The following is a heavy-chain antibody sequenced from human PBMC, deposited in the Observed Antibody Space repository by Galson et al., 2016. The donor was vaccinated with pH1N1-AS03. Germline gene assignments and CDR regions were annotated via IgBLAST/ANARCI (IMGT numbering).Heavy chain of an antibody. J-gene: IGHJ4*02. CDR2: IRQDGRQT. CDR1: GFSFSAYW. Sequence: SLRLSCAASGFSFSAYWMNWVRQAPGKGLEWVANIRQDGRQTSYVDSVRDRFTISRDNAKNSLYLQINTLRAEDTAVYYCVRDWGAVEDYWGQGNLVTVSS. D-gene: IGHD3-16*01. CDR3: VRDWGAVEDY. V-gene: IGHV3-7*03.